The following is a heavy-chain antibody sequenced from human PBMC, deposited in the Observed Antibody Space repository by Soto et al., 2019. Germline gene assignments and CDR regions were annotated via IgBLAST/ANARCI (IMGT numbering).Heavy chain of an antibody. CDR1: GCSISSSSYY. D-gene: IGHD2-2*01. Sequence: SETLSLTCTVSGCSISSSSYYGGWIRQHPEKGLEWIGSIYYSGSTYYNPSLKSRVTISVDTSKNQFSLKLSSVTAVDTAVYYCARVPYYWGQGILVTASS. CDR2: IYYSGST. CDR3: ARVPYY. J-gene: IGHJ4*02. V-gene: IGHV4-39*07.